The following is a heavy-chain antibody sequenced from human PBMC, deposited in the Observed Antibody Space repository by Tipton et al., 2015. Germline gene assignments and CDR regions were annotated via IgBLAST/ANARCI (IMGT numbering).Heavy chain of an antibody. CDR3: ARVKAPTFYYDFGHTRTNYNYYAMDV. CDR2: INPHSGDT. V-gene: IGHV1-2*02. CDR1: GYEINDFY. D-gene: IGHD3-22*01. Sequence: QLVQSGAEVKKSGASVRVSCKASGYEINDFYIHWVRQAPGQRLEWMGWINPHSGDTKFAPKFQGRVSMTRDTSTDTAYMELSRLKSDDTAVYFCARVKAPTFYYDFGHTRTNYNYYAMDVWGQGTTVTVSS. J-gene: IGHJ6*02.